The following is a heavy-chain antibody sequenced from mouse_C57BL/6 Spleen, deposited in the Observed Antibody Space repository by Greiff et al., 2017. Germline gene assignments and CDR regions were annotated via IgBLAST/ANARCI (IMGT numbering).Heavy chain of an antibody. Sequence: VQLQQPGAELVKPGASVKLSCKASGYTFTSYWMHWVKQRPGQGLEWIGMIHPNSGSTNYNEKFKSKATLTVDKSSSTAYMQLSSLTSEVSAVYYGANPYITTVVDWDFGGRGTGATVSAST. D-gene: IGHD1-1*01. CDR1: GYTFTSYW. CDR2: IHPNSGST. V-gene: IGHV1-64*01. CDR3: ANPYITTVVDWDFGG. J-gene: IGHJ1*03.